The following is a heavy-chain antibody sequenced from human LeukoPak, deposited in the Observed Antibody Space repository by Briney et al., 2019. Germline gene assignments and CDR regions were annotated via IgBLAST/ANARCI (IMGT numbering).Heavy chain of an antibody. Sequence: SVKVSCTASGGTFSSYAISWVRQAPGQGLEWMGGIIPIFGTANYAQKFQGRVTITADESTSTAYMELSSLRSEDTAVYYCARLRPTHNPEVQWLAPFDYWGQGTLVTVSS. CDR1: GGTFSSYA. CDR3: ARLRPTHNPEVQWLAPFDY. J-gene: IGHJ4*02. CDR2: IIPIFGTA. D-gene: IGHD6-19*01. V-gene: IGHV1-69*13.